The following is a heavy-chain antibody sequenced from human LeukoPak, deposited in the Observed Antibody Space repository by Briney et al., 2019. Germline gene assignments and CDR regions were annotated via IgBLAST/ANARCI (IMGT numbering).Heavy chain of an antibody. J-gene: IGHJ1*01. CDR2: ISYDGSNK. V-gene: IGHV3-30-3*01. CDR3: ARGHSVRYFDWLLTNTEYFQH. D-gene: IGHD3-9*01. CDR1: GFTFSSYA. Sequence: PGRSLLLSCAASGFTFSSYAMHWVRQAPGKGLEWVAVISYDGSNKYYADSVKGRFTISRDNSKNTLYLQMDSLRAEDTAVYYCARGHSVRYFDWLLTNTEYFQHWGQGTLVTVSS.